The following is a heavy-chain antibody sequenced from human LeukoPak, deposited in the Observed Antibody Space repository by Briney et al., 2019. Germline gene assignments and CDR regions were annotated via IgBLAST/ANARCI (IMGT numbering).Heavy chain of an antibody. CDR3: ARGQAMSYSGYVYFDY. Sequence: MTGGSLRLSCAASGFTFSSYSMNWVRQAPGKGLEWVSSICSSSSYIYYADSVKGRFTISRDNAKNSLYLQMNSLRAEDTAVYYCARGQAMSYSGYVYFDYWGQGTLVTVSS. CDR2: ICSSSSYI. D-gene: IGHD5-12*01. J-gene: IGHJ4*02. CDR1: GFTFSSYS. V-gene: IGHV3-21*01.